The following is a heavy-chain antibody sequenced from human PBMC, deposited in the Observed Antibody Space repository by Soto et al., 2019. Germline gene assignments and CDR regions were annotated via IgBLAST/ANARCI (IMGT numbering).Heavy chain of an antibody. V-gene: IGHV4-59*08. CDR1: GGSISNYY. CDR3: ARHGNGFFAY. Sequence: PSETLSLTCTVSGGSISNYYWSWIRQPPGKGLGWIGYIYYSGSTNYNPSLKSRVTISIDTSKNQLSLKLSSVTAADTAVYYCARHGNGFFAYWGPGTLVTVSS. J-gene: IGHJ4*02. D-gene: IGHD2-8*01. CDR2: IYYSGST.